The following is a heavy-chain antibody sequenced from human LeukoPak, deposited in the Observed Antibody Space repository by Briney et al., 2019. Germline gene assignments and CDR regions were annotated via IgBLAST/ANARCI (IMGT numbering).Heavy chain of an antibody. V-gene: IGHV3-23*01. CDR1: GFTFSSYG. CDR3: AKDLNPRYSSGWYPSYNWFDP. CDR2: ISGSGGST. D-gene: IGHD6-19*01. J-gene: IGHJ5*02. Sequence: PGGTLRLSCAASGFTFSSYGMSWVRQAPGKGLEWVSAISGSGGSTYYADSVKGRFTISRDNSKNTLYLQMNSLRAEDTAVYYCAKDLNPRYSSGWYPSYNWFDPWGQGTLVTVSS.